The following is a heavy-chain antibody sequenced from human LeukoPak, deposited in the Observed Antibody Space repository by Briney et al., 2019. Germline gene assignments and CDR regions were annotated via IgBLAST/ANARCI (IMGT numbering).Heavy chain of an antibody. CDR1: GGSISSGSYS. D-gene: IGHD3-22*01. CDR2: IYYSGST. Sequence: PSETLSLTCTVSGGSISSGSYSWSWIRQPPGKGLEWIGYIYYSGSTNYNPSLKSRVTISVDTSKNQFSLKLSSVTAADTAVYYCARVITYYDSSGYYSYYYYYYYMDVWGKGTTVTVSS. CDR3: ARVITYYDSSGYYSYYYYYYYMDV. J-gene: IGHJ6*03. V-gene: IGHV4-61*01.